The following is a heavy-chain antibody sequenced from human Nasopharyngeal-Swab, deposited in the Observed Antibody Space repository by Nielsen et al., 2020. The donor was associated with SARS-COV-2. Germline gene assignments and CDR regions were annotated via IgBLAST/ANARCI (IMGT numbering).Heavy chain of an antibody. CDR2: IFFSGST. CDR1: GGSISSIIYY. J-gene: IGHJ6*02. CDR3: VGSSWYGDYYYYYGMDV. Sequence: SDTLSLTCTVSGGSISSIIYYWGWIRQPPGKGLEWIGSIFFSGSTYYNPSLKSRVTISVDTSKNQFSLKLSSVTAADTAVYYCVGSSWYGDYYYYYGMDVWGQGTTVTVSS. D-gene: IGHD6-13*01. V-gene: IGHV4-39*07.